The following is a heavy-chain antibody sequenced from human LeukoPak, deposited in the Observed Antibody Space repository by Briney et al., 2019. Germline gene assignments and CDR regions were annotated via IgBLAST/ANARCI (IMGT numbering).Heavy chain of an antibody. Sequence: GGSLRLSCAASGFTFSIYLMNWVRQAPGKGLEWVANIKQDGSEKYHVDSVKGRFTISRDNAKNSLYLQMNNLRAEDTAVYYCARYYGNDYWGQGTLVTVSS. D-gene: IGHD4-17*01. J-gene: IGHJ4*02. V-gene: IGHV3-7*01. CDR2: IKQDGSEK. CDR1: GFTFSIYL. CDR3: ARYYGNDY.